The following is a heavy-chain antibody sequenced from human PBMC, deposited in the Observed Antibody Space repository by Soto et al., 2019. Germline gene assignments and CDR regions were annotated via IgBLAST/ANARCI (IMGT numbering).Heavy chain of an antibody. Sequence: GASVKVSCKASGYTFTNYYIHWVRQAPGQRLEWMGSINPGNGNTTYSQKFQGRLTMSRDTSTNTLYLQMNSLRAEDTAVYYCAKADIAVAGNLDPWGQGTLVTVSS. D-gene: IGHD6-19*01. J-gene: IGHJ5*02. CDR3: AKADIAVAGNLDP. V-gene: IGHV1-3*01. CDR2: INPGNGNT. CDR1: GYTFTNYY.